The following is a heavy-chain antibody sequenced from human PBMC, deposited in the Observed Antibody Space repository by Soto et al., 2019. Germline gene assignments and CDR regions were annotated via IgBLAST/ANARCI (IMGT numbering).Heavy chain of an antibody. CDR3: ARDAPIGDDQQAYYYYGMDV. CDR1: GGTFSSYA. V-gene: IGHV1-69*13. Sequence: SVKVSCKASGGTFSSYAISWVRQAPGQGLEWMGGIIPIFGTANYAQKFQGRVTITADESTSTAYMELSSLRSEDTAVYYCARDAPIGDDQQAYYYYGMDVWGQGTTVTV. CDR2: IIPIFGTA. D-gene: IGHD1-1*01. J-gene: IGHJ6*02.